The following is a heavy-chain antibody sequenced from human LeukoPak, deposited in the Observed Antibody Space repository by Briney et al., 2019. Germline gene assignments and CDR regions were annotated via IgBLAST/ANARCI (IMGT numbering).Heavy chain of an antibody. CDR3: ASLYYYDSSGYSYFDY. CDR2: IYYSGST. CDR1: GGSISSNNYN. V-gene: IGHV4-39*07. D-gene: IGHD3-22*01. J-gene: IGHJ4*02. Sequence: SETLSLTCTVSGGSISSNNYNWGWIRQPPGKGLEWIGNIYYSGSTYYNPSLKSRVTISVDTSKNQFSLKLSSVTAADTAVYYCASLYYYDSSGYSYFDYWGQGTLVTVSS.